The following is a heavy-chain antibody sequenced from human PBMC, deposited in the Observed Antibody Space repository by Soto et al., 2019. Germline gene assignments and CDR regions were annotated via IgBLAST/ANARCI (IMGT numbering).Heavy chain of an antibody. V-gene: IGHV3-73*01. CDR2: IRSKANSDAT. D-gene: IGHD1-26*01. CDR3: TRHQSGSYPPGDY. J-gene: IGHJ4*02. Sequence: PGGYLRLSCAASGFTFSDSAMHWVRQASGKGLEWVGRIRSKANSDATAYAAAVKGRFTISRDESRNTAYLQMNSLKTEDTAIYYCTRHQSGSYPPGDYWGQGTLVTVPQ. CDR1: GFTFSDSA.